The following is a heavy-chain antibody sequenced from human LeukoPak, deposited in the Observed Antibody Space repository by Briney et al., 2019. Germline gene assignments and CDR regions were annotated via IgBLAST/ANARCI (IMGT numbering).Heavy chain of an antibody. D-gene: IGHD6-19*01. J-gene: IGHJ4*02. CDR1: GGSISSYH. Sequence: KPSETLSLTCTVSGGSISSYHWNWLRQSPGKGLEWIGYIYDIGSTTYNPSLKSRVTISVDPSKNQFSLKLSSVTAADTAVYYCAREMGSGSEFDFWGQGTLVTVSS. CDR3: AREMGSGSEFDF. V-gene: IGHV4-59*01. CDR2: IYDIGST.